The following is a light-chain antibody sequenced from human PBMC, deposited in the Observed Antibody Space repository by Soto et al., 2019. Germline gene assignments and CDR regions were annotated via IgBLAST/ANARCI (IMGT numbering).Light chain of an antibody. J-gene: IGKJ5*01. CDR1: QSVSSNY. Sequence: EIVLTQSPGTLSLSPGERATLSCRASQSVSSNYLAWYQQKPGQAPRLLIYGASSRATGIPDRFSGSGSGTDFSLTISRLEPEDFAVYTCLQYDSSLITFGQGTRLEIK. CDR2: GAS. V-gene: IGKV3-20*01. CDR3: LQYDSSLIT.